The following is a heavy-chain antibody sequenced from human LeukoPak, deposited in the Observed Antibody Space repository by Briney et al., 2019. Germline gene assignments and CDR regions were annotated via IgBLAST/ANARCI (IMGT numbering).Heavy chain of an antibody. J-gene: IGHJ4*02. V-gene: IGHV3-23*01. CDR1: GFTFSSYA. D-gene: IGHD3-3*01. CDR2: ISGSGGST. Sequence: GGSLRLSCAASGFTFSSYAMSWVRQAPGKGLEWVSAISGSGGSTYYADSVKGRFTISRDNSKNTLYLQMNSLRAEDTAVYYYAKAYDFWSGYSPNWGQGTLVTVSS. CDR3: AKAYDFWSGYSPN.